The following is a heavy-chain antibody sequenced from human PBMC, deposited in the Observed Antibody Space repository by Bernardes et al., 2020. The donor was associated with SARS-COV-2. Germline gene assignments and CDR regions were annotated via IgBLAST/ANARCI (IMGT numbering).Heavy chain of an antibody. CDR2: TIEYGSIT. CDR3: VRDLAGAGGF. Sequence: GRSLRLSCAVSGPTFSSNWIHWVRQAPGKGLVWVSRTIEYGSITTYADSVRGRFTISRDNVKNTLYLQMNSLRVEDTAVYYCVRDLAGAGGFWCQGTLVTVSS. J-gene: IGHJ4*02. D-gene: IGHD3-16*01. V-gene: IGHV3-74*01. CDR1: GPTFSSNW.